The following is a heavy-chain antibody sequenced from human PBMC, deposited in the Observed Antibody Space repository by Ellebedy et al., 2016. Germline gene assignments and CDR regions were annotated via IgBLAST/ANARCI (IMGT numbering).Heavy chain of an antibody. D-gene: IGHD6-13*01. J-gene: IGHJ4*02. V-gene: IGHV4-39*01. CDR3: ASRPGIANDY. CDR2: IYYSGST. Sequence: SETLSLTCTVSGGSISSSSSYWGWIRQPPGKGLEWIGSIYYSGSTYYNPSLKSRVTISVDTSKNQFSLKLSSVTAADTAVYYCASRPGIANDYWGQGTLVTVSS. CDR1: GGSISSSSSY.